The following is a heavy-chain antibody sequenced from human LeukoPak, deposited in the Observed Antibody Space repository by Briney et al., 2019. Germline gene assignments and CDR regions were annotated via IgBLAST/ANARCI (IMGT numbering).Heavy chain of an antibody. CDR2: INHSGST. Sequence: SETLSLTCAVYGGSFSGYYWSWIRQPPGKGLEWIGEINHSGSTNYNPSLKSRVTISVDTSKNQFSLKLSSVTAADTAVYYCARSRGVTGYFDYWGQGTLVTVSS. D-gene: IGHD3-9*01. J-gene: IGHJ4*02. CDR1: GGSFSGYY. V-gene: IGHV4-34*01. CDR3: ARSRGVTGYFDY.